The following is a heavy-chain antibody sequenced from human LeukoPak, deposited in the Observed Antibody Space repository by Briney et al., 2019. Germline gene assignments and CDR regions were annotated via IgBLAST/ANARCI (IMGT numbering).Heavy chain of an antibody. CDR1: GFTFSSYA. V-gene: IGHV3-23*01. CDR3: AKDKHYCSSTTCYLYYFDY. D-gene: IGHD2-2*01. Sequence: PGGSLRLSCAASGFTFSSYAISWVRQAPGKGLEWVAAISGSGGSTYYADSVKGRFTISRDNSKNTLYLQMNSLRAEDTAVYYCAKDKHYCSSTTCYLYYFDYWGQGTLVTVSS. CDR2: ISGSGGST. J-gene: IGHJ4*02.